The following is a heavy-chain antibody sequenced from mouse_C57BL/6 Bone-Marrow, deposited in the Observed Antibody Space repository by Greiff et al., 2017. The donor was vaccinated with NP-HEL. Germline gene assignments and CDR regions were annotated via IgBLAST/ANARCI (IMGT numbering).Heavy chain of an antibody. CDR1: GYTFTSYW. CDR2: IDPSDSYT. Sequence: VQLQQPGAELVMPGASVKLSCKASGYTFTSYWMHWVKQRPGQGLEWIGEIDPSDSYTNYNQKFKGKSTLTVDNSSSTAYMQLSSLTSEDSAVYYCARGPNYYGSSYWYFDVWGTGTTVTVSS. V-gene: IGHV1-69*01. J-gene: IGHJ1*03. CDR3: ARGPNYYGSSYWYFDV. D-gene: IGHD1-1*01.